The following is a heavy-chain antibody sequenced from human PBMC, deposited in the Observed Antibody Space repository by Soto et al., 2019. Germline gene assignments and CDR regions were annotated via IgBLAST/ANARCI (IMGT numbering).Heavy chain of an antibody. CDR1: GFTFDDYA. Sequence: EVQLVESGGGLVQPGRSLRLSCAASGFTFDDYAMHWVRQAPGKGLEWVSGISWNSGSIGYADSVKGRFTISRDNAKNSLYLQMNSLRAEDTALYYCAKVDYDILTGYYKGAFDIWGQGTMVTVSS. D-gene: IGHD3-9*01. CDR2: ISWNSGSI. V-gene: IGHV3-9*01. J-gene: IGHJ3*02. CDR3: AKVDYDILTGYYKGAFDI.